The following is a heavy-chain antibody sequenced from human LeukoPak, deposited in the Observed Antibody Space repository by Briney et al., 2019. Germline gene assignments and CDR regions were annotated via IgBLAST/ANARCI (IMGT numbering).Heavy chain of an antibody. CDR3: ARDCSGGSCHDY. Sequence: SETLSLTCTVSGGSISTYYWSWIRQPPGKGLEWIGYIYYSGSTYYNPSLKSRVSISVDTSKNQFSLKLSSVTAADTAVYYCARDCSGGSCHDYWGQGTLVTVSS. V-gene: IGHV4-59*12. CDR1: GGSISTYY. D-gene: IGHD2-15*01. J-gene: IGHJ4*02. CDR2: IYYSGST.